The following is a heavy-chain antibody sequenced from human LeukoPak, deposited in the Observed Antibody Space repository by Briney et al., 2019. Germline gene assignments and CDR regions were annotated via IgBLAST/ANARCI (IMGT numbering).Heavy chain of an antibody. J-gene: IGHJ3*02. CDR1: GGSISSGSYY. D-gene: IGHD1-14*01. Sequence: PSETLSLTCTVSGGSISSGSYYWSWIRQPAGKGLEWIGRIYTSGSTNYNPSLKSRVTISVDTSKNQFSLKLSSVTAADTAVYYCARDKRTTGDAFDIWGQGTMVTVSS. V-gene: IGHV4-61*02. CDR2: IYTSGST. CDR3: ARDKRTTGDAFDI.